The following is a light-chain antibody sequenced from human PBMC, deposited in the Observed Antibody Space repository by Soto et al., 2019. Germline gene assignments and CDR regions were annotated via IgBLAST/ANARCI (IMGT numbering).Light chain of an antibody. Sequence: DIPMTQSPSSLSASVGDRVTITCQASQDITKYLNWYQQKPGKAPKLLINDASNLETGVPSRFSGSGSGTNFAFTINSLQPEDIATYYCQQYDNLPLTFGGGTKVEIK. V-gene: IGKV1-33*01. J-gene: IGKJ4*01. CDR2: DAS. CDR3: QQYDNLPLT. CDR1: QDITKY.